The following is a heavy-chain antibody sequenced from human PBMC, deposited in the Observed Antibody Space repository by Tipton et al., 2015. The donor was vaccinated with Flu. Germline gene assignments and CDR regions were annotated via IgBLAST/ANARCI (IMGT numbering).Heavy chain of an antibody. CDR1: GGSISSYY. J-gene: IGHJ4*02. CDR2: IYYSGST. Sequence: TLSLTCTVSGGSISSYYWSWIRQPPGKGLEWIGYIYYSGSTNYNPPLKSRVTMSVDTSKNQFYLKLSSVTAADTAVYYCASGDSYGSPFDYWGRGTLVTVSS. D-gene: IGHD5-18*01. CDR3: ASGDSYGSPFDY. V-gene: IGHV4-59*12.